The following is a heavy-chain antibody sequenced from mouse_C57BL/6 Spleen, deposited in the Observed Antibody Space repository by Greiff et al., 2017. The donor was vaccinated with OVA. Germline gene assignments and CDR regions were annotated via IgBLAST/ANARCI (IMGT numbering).Heavy chain of an antibody. J-gene: IGHJ3*01. D-gene: IGHD1-1*01. CDR1: GYAFSSSW. Sequence: SGPELVKPGASVKISCKASGYAFSSSWMNWVKQRPGKGLEWIGRIYPGDGDTNYNGKFKGKATLTADKSSSTAYMQLSSLTSEDSAVYFCARGYYESWFAYWGQGTLVTVSA. CDR3: ARGYYESWFAY. V-gene: IGHV1-82*01. CDR2: IYPGDGDT.